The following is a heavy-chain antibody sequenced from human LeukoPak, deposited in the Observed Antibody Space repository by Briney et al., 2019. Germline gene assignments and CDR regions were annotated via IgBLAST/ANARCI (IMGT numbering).Heavy chain of an antibody. CDR2: IIPFFGTA. Sequence: SVKVSCKASGGTFSSSAISWVRQAPGQGLEWMGGIIPFFGTANYAQKFQGRVTITTDESTSTAYMEVSSPRSEDTAVYYCARGPSVGATSLPFDYWGQGTLVTVSS. D-gene: IGHD1-26*01. CDR3: ARGPSVGATSLPFDY. CDR1: GGTFSSSA. V-gene: IGHV1-69*05. J-gene: IGHJ4*02.